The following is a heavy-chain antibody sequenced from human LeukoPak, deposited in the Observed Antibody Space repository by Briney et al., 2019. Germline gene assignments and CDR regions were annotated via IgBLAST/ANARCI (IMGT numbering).Heavy chain of an antibody. Sequence: SETLSLTFTVSGGSISSYYWSWIRQPPGKGLEWIGYIYYSGSTNYNPSLKSRVTISVDTSKNQFSLKLSSVTAADTAVYYCARDTPYCSGGSCYFGGYDYWGQGTLVTVSS. CDR1: GGSISSYY. CDR2: IYYSGST. J-gene: IGHJ4*02. V-gene: IGHV4-59*01. CDR3: ARDTPYCSGGSCYFGGYDY. D-gene: IGHD2-15*01.